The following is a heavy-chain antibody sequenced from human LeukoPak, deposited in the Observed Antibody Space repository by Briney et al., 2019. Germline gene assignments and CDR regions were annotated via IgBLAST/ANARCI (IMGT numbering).Heavy chain of an antibody. CDR3: AREFRYSSGWYPGRGSDYFDY. Sequence: SQTLSLTCAISGDSVSSNSAAWNWIRQSPSRGLEWLGRTYYRSKWYNDYAVSVKSRITINPDTSKNQFSLKLSSVTAADTAVYYCAREFRYSSGWYPGRGSDYFDYWGQGTLVTVSS. D-gene: IGHD6-19*01. CDR2: TYYRSKWYN. V-gene: IGHV6-1*01. J-gene: IGHJ4*02. CDR1: GDSVSSNSAA.